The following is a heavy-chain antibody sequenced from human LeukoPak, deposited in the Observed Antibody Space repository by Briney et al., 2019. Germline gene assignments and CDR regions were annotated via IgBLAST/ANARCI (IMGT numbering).Heavy chain of an antibody. D-gene: IGHD5-12*01. CDR2: ISYDGSNK. CDR1: GFTFSNYG. V-gene: IGHV3-30*18. CDR3: AKDRTAGYDGLVDY. J-gene: IGHJ4*02. Sequence: PGGSLRLSCAASGFTFSNYGMHWVRQAPGKGLEWAAVISYDGSNKYYTDSVKGRLTISRDNSKNTLYLQMNSLRAEDTAVYYCAKDRTAGYDGLVDYWGQGTLVTVSS.